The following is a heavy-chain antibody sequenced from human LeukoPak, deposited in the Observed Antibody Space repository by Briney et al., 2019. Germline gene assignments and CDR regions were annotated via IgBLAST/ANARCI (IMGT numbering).Heavy chain of an antibody. V-gene: IGHV3-30*18. CDR3: AKDGTDCSGGSCYYNWFDP. D-gene: IGHD2-15*01. J-gene: IGHJ5*02. CDR2: ISYDGSNK. CDR1: GFTFSSYG. Sequence: PGGSLRLSCAASGFTFSSYGMHWVRQAPGKGLEGVAVISYDGSNKYYADSVKGRFTISRDNSKNTLCLQMNSLRAEDTAVYYCAKDGTDCSGGSCYYNWFDPWGQGTLVTVSS.